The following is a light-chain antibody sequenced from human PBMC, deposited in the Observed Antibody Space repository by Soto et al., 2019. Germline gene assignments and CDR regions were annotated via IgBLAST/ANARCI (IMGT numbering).Light chain of an antibody. CDR1: KLGNKY. J-gene: IGLJ2*01. V-gene: IGLV3-1*01. CDR2: QDS. Sequence: SYELTQPPSVSVSPGQTASITCSGDKLGNKYAYWYQEKPGQSPVLVIHQDSKRPSGIPERFSGSNSGNTATLTISGTQAMDEADYYCQAWDRSTDVVFGGGTKLTVL. CDR3: QAWDRSTDVV.